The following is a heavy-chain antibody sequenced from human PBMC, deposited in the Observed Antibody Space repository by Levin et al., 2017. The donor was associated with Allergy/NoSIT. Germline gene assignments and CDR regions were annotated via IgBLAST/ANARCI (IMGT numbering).Heavy chain of an antibody. CDR3: TRGGSNYNIDY. J-gene: IGHJ4*02. V-gene: IGHV3-74*01. CDR1: GFTFSGHW. CDR2: ISPDGRDI. Sequence: GGSLRLSCEASGFTFSGHWMHWVRQAPGKGLVWVSHISPDGRDISYADSVKGRFTMSRDNAKKTLYLQLNSLRAEDTAVYYCTRGGSNYNIDYWGQGILVTGSS. D-gene: IGHD1-1*01.